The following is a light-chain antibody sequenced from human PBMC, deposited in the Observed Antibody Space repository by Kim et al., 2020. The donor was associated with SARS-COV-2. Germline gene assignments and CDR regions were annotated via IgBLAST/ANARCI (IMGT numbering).Light chain of an antibody. CDR3: SSRDSSGNQRI. V-gene: IGLV3-19*01. CDR1: CPRTYS. CDR2: GEN. J-gene: IGLJ2*01. Sequence: ALGQKVRITCQGDCPRTYSAGWYQQKPGQAPVIVISGENKRPPGIPDRFSGSNSGNTASLTITGAQAEDEAAYYCSSRDSSGNQRIFGGGTQLTVL.